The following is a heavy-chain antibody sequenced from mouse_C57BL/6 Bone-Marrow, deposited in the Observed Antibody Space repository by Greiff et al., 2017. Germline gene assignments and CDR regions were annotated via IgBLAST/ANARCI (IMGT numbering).Heavy chain of an antibody. D-gene: IGHD1-1*01. J-gene: IGHJ2*01. V-gene: IGHV1-37*01. CDR1: GYSFTGYF. CDR3: ARDHYGSSYRIFFDY. Sequence: LVEPGPELVKPGASVKISCKASGYSFTGYFMNWVKQSHGKSLEWIGRINPYNGDTFYNQKFKGKATLTVDKSSSTAHMELLSLTSEDFAVYYCARDHYGSSYRIFFDYWGQGTTRTVSS. CDR2: INPYNGDT.